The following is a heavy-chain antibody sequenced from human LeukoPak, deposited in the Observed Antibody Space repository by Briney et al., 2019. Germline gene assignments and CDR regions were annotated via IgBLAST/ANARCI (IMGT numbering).Heavy chain of an antibody. D-gene: IGHD3-3*01. J-gene: IGHJ6*02. Sequence: ASVKVSCKASGYTFTSYGISWVRQAPGQGLEWMGWISAYNGNANYAQKLQGRVTMTTDTSASTAYMELRSLRSDDTAVYYCARIGDFWSGYRFYGMDVWGQGTTVTVSS. CDR2: ISAYNGNA. CDR1: GYTFTSYG. CDR3: ARIGDFWSGYRFYGMDV. V-gene: IGHV1-18*01.